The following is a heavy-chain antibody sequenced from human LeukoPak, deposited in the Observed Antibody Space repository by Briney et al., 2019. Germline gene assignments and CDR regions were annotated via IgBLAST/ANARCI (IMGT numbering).Heavy chain of an antibody. CDR1: GGSISSYY. J-gene: IGHJ5*02. CDR3: ARDLDSTNWFDP. D-gene: IGHD3-3*01. Sequence: SETLSLTCTVSGGSISSYYWSWIRQHPGKGLEWIGYIYYSGSTYYNPSLKSRVTISVDTSKNQFSLKLSSVTAADTAVYYCARDLDSTNWFDPWGQGTLVTVSS. CDR2: IYYSGST. V-gene: IGHV4-59*06.